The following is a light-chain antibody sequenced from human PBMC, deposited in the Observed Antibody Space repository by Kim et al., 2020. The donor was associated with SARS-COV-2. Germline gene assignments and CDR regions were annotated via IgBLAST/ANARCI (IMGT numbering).Light chain of an antibody. V-gene: IGLV3-9*01. Sequence: LGQTARITCGGNNIGSKNVHWYQQKPGQAPVLVIYRDSNRPSGIPERFSGSNSGNTATLTISRAQAGDEADYYCQVWDSSTAPDVFGTGTKVTVL. CDR2: RDS. J-gene: IGLJ1*01. CDR3: QVWDSSTAPDV. CDR1: NIGSKN.